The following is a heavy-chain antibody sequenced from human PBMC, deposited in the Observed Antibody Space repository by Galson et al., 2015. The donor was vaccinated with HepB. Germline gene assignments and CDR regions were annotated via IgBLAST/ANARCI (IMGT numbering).Heavy chain of an antibody. CDR3: TTRMEYYVFWSGYVGVWGGVGPFDI. D-gene: IGHD3-3*01. CDR1: GFTFSNAW. V-gene: IGHV3-15*01. CDR2: IKSKTDGGTT. Sequence: SLRLSCAASGFTFSNAWMSWVRQAPGKGLEWVGRIKSKTDGGTTDYAAPVKGRFTIPRDDSKNTLYLQMNSLKTEDTAVYYCTTRMEYYVFWSGYVGVWGGVGPFDIWGQGTMVTVSS. J-gene: IGHJ3*02.